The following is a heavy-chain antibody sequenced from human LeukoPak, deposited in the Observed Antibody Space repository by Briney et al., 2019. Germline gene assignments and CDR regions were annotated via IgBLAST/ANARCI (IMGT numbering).Heavy chain of an antibody. CDR2: INSDGSST. CDR3: ARDRSGSYFDY. J-gene: IGHJ4*02. Sequence: GGSLRLSCAASGFTFSSYWMHWVRQAPGKRLVWVSRINSDGSSTSYADSVKGRFTISRDNAKNTLYLQMNSLRAEDTAVYYCARDRSGSYFDYWGQGTLVTVSS. V-gene: IGHV3-74*01. CDR1: GFTFSSYW. D-gene: IGHD1-26*01.